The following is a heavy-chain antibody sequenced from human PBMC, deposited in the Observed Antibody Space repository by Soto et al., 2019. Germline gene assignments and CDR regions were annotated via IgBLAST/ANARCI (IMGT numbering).Heavy chain of an antibody. Sequence: QVHLVESGGGLVKPGGSLRLSCPTSGFPFSDYYMSWIRQAPGKGLEWLSHISPKSTYRNYADSVKGCFPISRDNTKSSLFLQMNSLGVEDTAVYYCVRGGGGGLFAHWGQGVLVTVSS. J-gene: IGHJ4*02. D-gene: IGHD2-21*01. CDR1: GFPFSDYY. CDR3: VRGGGGGLFAH. CDR2: ISPKSTYR. V-gene: IGHV3-11*06.